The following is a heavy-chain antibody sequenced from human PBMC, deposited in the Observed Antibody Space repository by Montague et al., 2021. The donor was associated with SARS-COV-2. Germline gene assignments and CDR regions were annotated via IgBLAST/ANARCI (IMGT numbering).Heavy chain of an antibody. J-gene: IGHJ6*02. CDR3: ARVQTVWDWSCYALDV. Sequence: SETLSLTCAVYGGSFSPYYWTWIRQSPGKGLEWIGNIDHSGNINYNPSLKSRVSISVDTSTNQFSLYLTSVTAADAAVYYCARVQTVWDWSCYALDVWGPGTTVTVSS. CDR1: GGSFSPYY. CDR2: IDHSGNI. D-gene: IGHD3-16*01. V-gene: IGHV4-34*01.